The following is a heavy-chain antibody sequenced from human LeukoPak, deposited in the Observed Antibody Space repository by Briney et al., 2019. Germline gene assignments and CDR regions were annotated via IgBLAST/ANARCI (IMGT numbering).Heavy chain of an antibody. V-gene: IGHV3-23*01. Sequence: GGSLRLSCAPSGFTFSSYAMSWVRQAPGKGLEWVSAISGSGGSTYYADSVKGRFTISRDNSKNTLYLQMNSLRAEDTAVYYCAKAVTMIVVVAIDYWGQGTLVTVSS. CDR1: GFTFSSYA. CDR2: ISGSGGST. CDR3: AKAVTMIVVVAIDY. D-gene: IGHD3-22*01. J-gene: IGHJ4*02.